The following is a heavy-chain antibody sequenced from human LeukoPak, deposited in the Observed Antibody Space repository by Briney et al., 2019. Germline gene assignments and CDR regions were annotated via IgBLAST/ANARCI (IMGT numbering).Heavy chain of an antibody. Sequence: GGSLRLSCAASGFTCSTYAMNWVRQAPGKGLEWVSYISSSRGNAIYYADSVRGRFTISRDDAKNSLFLQMHSLRVEETAVHYCAKEVAGLDTSWLHAFDVWGQGTIVTVSS. CDR3: AKEVAGLDTSWLHAFDV. CDR1: GFTCSTYA. D-gene: IGHD2-2*01. V-gene: IGHV3-48*04. J-gene: IGHJ3*01. CDR2: ISSSRGNAI.